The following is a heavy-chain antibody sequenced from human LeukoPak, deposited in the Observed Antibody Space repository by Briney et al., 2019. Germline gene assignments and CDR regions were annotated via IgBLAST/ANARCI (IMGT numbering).Heavy chain of an antibody. CDR2: IYYSGST. CDR3: ARATYYYDSSLLFDY. V-gene: IGHV4-30-4*01. D-gene: IGHD3-22*01. J-gene: IGHJ4*02. CDR1: GGSISSGDYY. Sequence: PSETLSLTCTVSGGSISSGDYYWSWIRQPPGKGLEWIGYIYYSGSTYYNPSLKSRVTISVDTSKNQSSLKLSSVTAADTAVYYCARATYYYDSSLLFDYWGQGTLVTVSS.